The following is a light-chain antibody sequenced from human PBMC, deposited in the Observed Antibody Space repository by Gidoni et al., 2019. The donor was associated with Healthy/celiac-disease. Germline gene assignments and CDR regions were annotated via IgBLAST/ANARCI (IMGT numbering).Light chain of an antibody. CDR1: ALPKQY. CDR2: KDS. V-gene: IGLV3-25*03. Sequence: SYELTQPPSVSVSPGQTARITCSGDALPKQYAYWYQQKPGQAPVLVIYKDSERPSGIPERFSGSSSGTTVTLTISGVQAEDEADYYCQSAVSSGTHWVFGGGTKLTVL. CDR3: QSAVSSGTHWV. J-gene: IGLJ3*02.